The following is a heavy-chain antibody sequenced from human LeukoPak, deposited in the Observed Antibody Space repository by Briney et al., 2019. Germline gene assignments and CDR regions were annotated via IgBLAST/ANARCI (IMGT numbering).Heavy chain of an antibody. V-gene: IGHV3-30*18. CDR1: GFTFSSYG. J-gene: IGHJ4*02. CDR3: AKGIAARREGFDY. Sequence: PGRSLRLSCAASGFTFSSYGMHWVRQAPGKGLEWVAVISYDGSNKYYADSVKGRFTISRGNSKNTLYLQMNSLRAGDTAVYYCAKGIAARREGFDYWGQGTLVTVSS. D-gene: IGHD6-6*01. CDR2: ISYDGSNK.